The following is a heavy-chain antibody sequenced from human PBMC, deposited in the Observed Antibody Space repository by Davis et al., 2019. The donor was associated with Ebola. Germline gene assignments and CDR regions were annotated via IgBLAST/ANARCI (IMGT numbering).Heavy chain of an antibody. Sequence: ASVKVSCKASGYTFSSYGTSWVRQAPGQGLEWMGWISGYEDNTNYAPRFQGRITLTKDRVTSTVYMELRSLTSDDTAVYYCARDLAASSGAHFFYFGMDVWGEGTSVAVSS. D-gene: IGHD6-25*01. J-gene: IGHJ6*04. V-gene: IGHV1-18*01. CDR1: GYTFSSYG. CDR3: ARDLAASSGAHFFYFGMDV. CDR2: ISGYEDNT.